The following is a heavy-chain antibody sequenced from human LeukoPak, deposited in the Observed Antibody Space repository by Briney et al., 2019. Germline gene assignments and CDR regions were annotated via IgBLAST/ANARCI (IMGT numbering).Heavy chain of an antibody. CDR1: GGTFSSYA. CDR2: IIPIFGTA. V-gene: IGHV1-69*13. Sequence: GASVKVSYKASGGTFSSYAISWVRQAPGQGLEWMGGIIPIFGTANYAQKFQGRVTITADESTSTAYMELSSLRSEDTAVYYCARKYSSSWYVFDYWGQGTLVTVSS. CDR3: ARKYSSSWYVFDY. J-gene: IGHJ4*02. D-gene: IGHD6-13*01.